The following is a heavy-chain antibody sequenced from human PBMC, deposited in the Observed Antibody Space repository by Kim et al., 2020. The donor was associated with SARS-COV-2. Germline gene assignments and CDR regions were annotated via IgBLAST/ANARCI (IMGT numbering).Heavy chain of an antibody. J-gene: IGHJ4*02. CDR2: IYYSGST. CDR1: GGSISSYY. V-gene: IGHV4-59*01. Sequence: SETLSLTCTVSGGSISSYYWSWIRQPPGKGLEWIGYIYYSGSTNYNPSLKSRVTISVDTSKNQFSLKLSSVTTADTAVYYCARQRVRGLTASPFDFWGQGTLVTVSS. D-gene: IGHD3-10*01. CDR3: ARQRVRGLTASPFDF.